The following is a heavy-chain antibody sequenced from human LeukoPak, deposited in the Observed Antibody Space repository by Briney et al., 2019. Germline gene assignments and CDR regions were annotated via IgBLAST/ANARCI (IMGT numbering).Heavy chain of an antibody. J-gene: IGHJ4*02. D-gene: IGHD3-10*01. CDR1: GRTFSSYV. V-gene: IGHV1-69*05. CDR2: IMPIFGTA. Sequence: GASGKASCKASGRTFSSYVISWVRQAPGHGLEWMGGIMPIFGTANYAQKFQGRVTITTDESTSTAYMELSSLRSEDTAVYYCASRVRGPFPFHYWGQGTLVTVPS. CDR3: ASRVRGPFPFHY.